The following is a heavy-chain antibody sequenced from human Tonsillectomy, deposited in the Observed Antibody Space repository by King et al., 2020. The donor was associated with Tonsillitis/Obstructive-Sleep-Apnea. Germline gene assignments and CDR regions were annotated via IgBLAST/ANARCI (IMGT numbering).Heavy chain of an antibody. D-gene: IGHD2-21*01. CDR2: ISYDGSNK. V-gene: IGHV3-30*04. Sequence: VQLVESGGGVVQPGRSLRLSCAASGFTFSSYAMHWVRQAPGKGLEWVAVISYDGSNKYYADTVKGRFIISRDNSKNTLDLQMNSLRAEDTAVYYCARGQEVVVIASHFDYWGQGTLVTVSS. CDR3: ARGQEVVVIASHFDY. J-gene: IGHJ4*02. CDR1: GFTFSSYA.